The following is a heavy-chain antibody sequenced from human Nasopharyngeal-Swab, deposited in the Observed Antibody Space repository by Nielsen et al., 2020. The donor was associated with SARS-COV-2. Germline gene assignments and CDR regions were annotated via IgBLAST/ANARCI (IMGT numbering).Heavy chain of an antibody. V-gene: IGHV4-4*07. CDR1: GGSISSYY. J-gene: IGHJ6*02. CDR3: AREPHYDFWSGHGYGMDV. D-gene: IGHD3-3*01. Sequence: SETLSLTCTVSGGSISSYYWSWIRQPAGKGLEWIGRIYTSGSTNYNPSLKSRVTTSVDTSKNQFSLKLSSVTAADTAVYYCAREPHYDFWSGHGYGMDVWGQGTTVTVSS. CDR2: IYTSGST.